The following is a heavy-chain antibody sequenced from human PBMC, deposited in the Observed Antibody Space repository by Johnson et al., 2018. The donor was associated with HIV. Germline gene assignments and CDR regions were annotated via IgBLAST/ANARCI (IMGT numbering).Heavy chain of an antibody. Sequence: VQLVESGGGLVQPGGSLRLSCAASGFTFSSYGMHWVRQAPGKGLEWVAVISYDGSNKYYVDSVKGRFTISRDNSNNTLHLQMNSLRAGDTAVYYCAKDESDAFEIWGQGTMVTVSS. V-gene: IGHV3-30*18. CDR1: GFTFSSYG. J-gene: IGHJ3*02. CDR2: ISYDGSNK. CDR3: AKDESDAFEI.